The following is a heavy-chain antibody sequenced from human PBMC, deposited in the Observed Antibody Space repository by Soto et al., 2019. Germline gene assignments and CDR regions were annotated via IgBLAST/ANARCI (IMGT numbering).Heavy chain of an antibody. J-gene: IGHJ4*02. Sequence: EVQLVESGGGLVQPGGSRNSPVPAPGSTVMTNTIDWVGQAQGKGLGGIGRTRNKVYSYTTEYAASVKGRFTISRDDSQNSLFLQMDSLKTEDTAVYFCASSWGDHRYFDYWGQGTLVTVSS. V-gene: IGHV3-72*01. D-gene: IGHD2-21*02. CDR2: TRNKVYSYTT. CDR3: ASSWGDHRYFDY. CDR1: GSTVMTNT.